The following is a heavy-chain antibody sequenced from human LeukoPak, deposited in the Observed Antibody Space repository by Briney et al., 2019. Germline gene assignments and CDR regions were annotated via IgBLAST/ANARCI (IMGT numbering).Heavy chain of an antibody. CDR1: GGSFSGYY. Sequence: SETLSLTCAVYGGSFSGYYWSWIRQPPGKGLEWIGEINHSGSTNYNPSLKSRVTISVDTSKNQFSLKLSSVTAADTAVYYCARGAAYFDYWGQGTLVTVSS. CDR3: ARGAAYFDY. CDR2: INHSGST. J-gene: IGHJ4*02. V-gene: IGHV4-34*01. D-gene: IGHD2-15*01.